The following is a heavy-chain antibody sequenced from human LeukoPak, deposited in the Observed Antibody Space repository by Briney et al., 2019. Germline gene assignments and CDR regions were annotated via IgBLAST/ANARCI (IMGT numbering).Heavy chain of an antibody. V-gene: IGHV3-30-3*01. Sequence: GGSLRLSCAASGFTFSSYAMHWVRQAPGKGLEWVAVISYDGSNKYYADSVKGRFTISRDNSKNTLYLQMNSLRAEDTAVYYCAAGSGSYYPDYYGMDVWGQGTTVTDSS. CDR2: ISYDGSNK. D-gene: IGHD3-10*01. J-gene: IGHJ6*02. CDR3: AAGSGSYYPDYYGMDV. CDR1: GFTFSSYA.